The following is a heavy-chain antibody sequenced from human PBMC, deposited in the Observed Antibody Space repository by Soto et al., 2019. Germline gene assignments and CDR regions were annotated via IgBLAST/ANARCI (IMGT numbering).Heavy chain of an antibody. Sequence: GGSLRLSCAASGFTFSSYGMHWVRQAPGKGLEWVAVIWYDGSNKYYADSVKGRFTISRDNSKNTLYLQMNSLRAEDTAVYYCARENPFYYYYGMDVWGQGTTVTVSS. CDR2: IWYDGSNK. V-gene: IGHV3-33*01. CDR3: ARENPFYYYYGMDV. CDR1: GFTFSSYG. J-gene: IGHJ6*02.